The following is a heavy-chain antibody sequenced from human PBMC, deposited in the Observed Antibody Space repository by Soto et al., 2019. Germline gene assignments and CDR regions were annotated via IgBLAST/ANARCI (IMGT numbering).Heavy chain of an antibody. V-gene: IGHV5-51*01. CDR1: GYYFPAYW. CDR3: ASRVEMTKIRYYFDY. D-gene: IGHD4-17*01. Sequence: PGESLKISCKGSGYYFPAYWIGWVRQMPGKGLEWMGIIYPGDSDTRYSPSFQGQVTISADKSTSTAYLQLSGLKASDSAMYYCASRVEMTKIRYYFDYWGQGTLVTVSS. CDR2: IYPGDSDT. J-gene: IGHJ4*02.